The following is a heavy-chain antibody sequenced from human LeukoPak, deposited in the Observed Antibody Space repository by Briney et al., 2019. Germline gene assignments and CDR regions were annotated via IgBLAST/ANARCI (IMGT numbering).Heavy chain of an antibody. J-gene: IGHJ3*02. D-gene: IGHD1-26*01. CDR3: ARGGATVNAFDI. V-gene: IGHV3-20*04. Sequence: GGSLRLSCAASGFTFDDYGMSWVRLAPGKGLEWVSGINWNGGSTGYADSVKGRFTISRDNAKNSLYLQMNSLRAEDTALYYCARGGATVNAFDIWGQGTMVTVSS. CDR2: INWNGGST. CDR1: GFTFDDYG.